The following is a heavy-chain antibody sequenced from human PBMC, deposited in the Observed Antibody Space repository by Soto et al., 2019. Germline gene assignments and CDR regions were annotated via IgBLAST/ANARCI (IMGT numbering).Heavy chain of an antibody. J-gene: IGHJ4*02. Sequence: ASVKVSCKASGYTFTSYDINWVRQATGQGLEWMGWMNPNSGNTGYAQKFQGRVTMTRNTSISTAFMELSSLRSEDSAVYCCARGSRGVIDYWGQGTLVTVSS. V-gene: IGHV1-8*01. D-gene: IGHD3-10*01. CDR1: GYTFTSYD. CDR3: ARGSRGVIDY. CDR2: MNPNSGNT.